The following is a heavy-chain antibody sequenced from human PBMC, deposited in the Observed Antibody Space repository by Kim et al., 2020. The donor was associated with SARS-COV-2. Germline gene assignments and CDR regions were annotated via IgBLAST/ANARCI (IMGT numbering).Heavy chain of an antibody. D-gene: IGHD4-17*01. CDR3: AKDTYGDYGGSWFDP. J-gene: IGHJ5*02. Sequence: DSVKGRFTISRDNAKNSLYLQINSLRAEDTALYYCAKDTYGDYGGSWFDPWGQGTLVTVSS. V-gene: IGHV3-9*01.